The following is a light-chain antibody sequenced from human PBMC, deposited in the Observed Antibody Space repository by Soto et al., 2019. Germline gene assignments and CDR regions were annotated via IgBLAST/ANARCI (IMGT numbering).Light chain of an antibody. Sequence: EVTQPPSVSVAPGQTARITCGGNNIGSKSVHWDQQKPGQAPVLVVYDDSDRPSGIPGRVSVSNSGNTATLTISRVEAGDEADYYCQVCDSSSDQYVFGPGTQVTVL. V-gene: IGLV3-21*02. CDR3: QVCDSSSDQYV. J-gene: IGLJ1*01. CDR2: DDS. CDR1: NIGSKS.